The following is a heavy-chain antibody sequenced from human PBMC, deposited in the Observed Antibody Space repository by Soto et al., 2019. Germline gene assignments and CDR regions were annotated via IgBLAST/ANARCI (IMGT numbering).Heavy chain of an antibody. CDR3: ARHSCSSTSCYIYYYYGMDV. CDR2: IYYSGST. Sequence: SVTLVLISTVTGGAISSSRYYRLCIGRPTGKGLEWIGSIYYSGSTYYNPSLKSRVTISVDTSKNQFSLKLSSVTAADTAVYYCARHSCSSTSCYIYYYYGMDVWGQGPTVT. D-gene: IGHD2-2*01. J-gene: IGHJ6*02. V-gene: IGHV4-39*01. CDR1: GGAISSSRYY.